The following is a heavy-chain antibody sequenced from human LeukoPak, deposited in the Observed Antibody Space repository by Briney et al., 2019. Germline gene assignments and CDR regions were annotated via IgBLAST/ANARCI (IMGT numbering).Heavy chain of an antibody. D-gene: IGHD3-22*01. CDR3: AREWLLRYYFDY. CDR1: GGSFSGYY. V-gene: IGHV4-34*01. J-gene: IGHJ4*02. CDR2: INHSGST. Sequence: SETLSLTCAVYGGSFSGYYWSWIRQPPGKGLEWIGEINHSGSTSYNPSLKSRVTISVDTSKNQFSLKLSSVTAADTAVYYCAREWLLRYYFDYWGQGTLVTVSS.